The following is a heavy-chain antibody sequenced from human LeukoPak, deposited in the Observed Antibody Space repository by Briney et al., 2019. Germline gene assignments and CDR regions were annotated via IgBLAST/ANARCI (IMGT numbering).Heavy chain of an antibody. Sequence: GGSLRLSCAASGFTFSDYYMSWIRQAPGKGLEWVSYISSSGSTIYYADSVKGRFTISRDNAKNSLYLQMNSLRAEDTAVYYCARGVEMATIDLNRVTYFDYWGQGTLVTVSS. CDR1: GFTFSDYY. D-gene: IGHD5-24*01. J-gene: IGHJ4*02. CDR2: ISSSGSTI. V-gene: IGHV3-11*04. CDR3: ARGVEMATIDLNRVTYFDY.